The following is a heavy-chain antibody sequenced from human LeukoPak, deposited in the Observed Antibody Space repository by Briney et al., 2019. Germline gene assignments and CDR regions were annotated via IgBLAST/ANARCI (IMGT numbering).Heavy chain of an antibody. Sequence: GGSLRLSCVASGFTFSTYDMSWVRQAPGKGLRWVGDISGSGGSTYYADSVKGRFTISRDNSKNTLYLQMNSLRAEDTAVYYCAKDLGNYYDSSGYTAGFFDYWGQGTLVTVSS. D-gene: IGHD3-22*01. CDR2: ISGSGGST. V-gene: IGHV3-23*01. J-gene: IGHJ4*02. CDR1: GFTFSTYD. CDR3: AKDLGNYYDSSGYTAGFFDY.